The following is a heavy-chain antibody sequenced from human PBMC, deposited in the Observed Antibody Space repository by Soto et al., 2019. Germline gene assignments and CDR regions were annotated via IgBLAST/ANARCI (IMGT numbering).Heavy chain of an antibody. V-gene: IGHV3-43*01. J-gene: IGHJ4*02. CDR1: GFTFNAYT. CDR3: AKDSYDILTGQKRYFDS. Sequence: GSLRLSCAASGFTFNAYTMRWVRQAPGKGLEWVSLISWDGGITYYGDSVKGRFTVSRDNSDNSLYLQMTSLRSDDTAFYYCAKDSYDILTGQKRYFDSWGQGTLVTVSS. D-gene: IGHD3-9*01. CDR2: ISWDGGIT.